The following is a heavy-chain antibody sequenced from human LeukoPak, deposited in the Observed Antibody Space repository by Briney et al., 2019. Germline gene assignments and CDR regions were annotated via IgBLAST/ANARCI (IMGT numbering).Heavy chain of an antibody. CDR1: GYTFVDFY. CDR2: INPNSGAT. V-gene: IGHV1-2*02. Sequence: ASVKVSCKASGYTFVDFYMHWVRQAPGQGLEWMGWINPNSGATNYVQKFRGRLTMTRDTSINTAYLEMSSLRSDDTAVYYCVRDGGGSHYLSFDLWGQGSLITVSS. D-gene: IGHD1-26*01. J-gene: IGHJ4*02. CDR3: VRDGGGSHYLSFDL.